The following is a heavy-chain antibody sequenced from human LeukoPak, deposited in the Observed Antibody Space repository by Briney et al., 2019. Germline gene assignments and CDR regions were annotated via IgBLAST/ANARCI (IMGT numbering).Heavy chain of an antibody. CDR2: ISAYNGNT. V-gene: IGHV1-18*01. J-gene: IGHJ3*02. D-gene: IGHD2-15*01. CDR1: AYTSTSYG. CDR3: ARDLRDIVVVVAATPGAFDI. Sequence: ASAKVSCKASAYTSTSYGISWVRHAPGQGREWRVWISAYNGNTNYAQNFQGRVTMTPDTSTSTAYMELRSLRSDDTAVDYCARDLRDIVVVVAATPGAFDIWGQGTMVTVSS.